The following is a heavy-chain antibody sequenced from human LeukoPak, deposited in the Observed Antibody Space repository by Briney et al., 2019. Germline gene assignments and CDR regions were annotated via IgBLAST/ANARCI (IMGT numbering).Heavy chain of an antibody. V-gene: IGHV1-8*03. CDR1: GYTFTSYD. Sequence: PGESLKISCKGSGYTFTSYDINWVRQATGQGLEWMGWMNPNSGNTGYAQKFQGRVTITRNTSISTAYMELSSLRSEDTAVYYCARALREYGRATIKYYFDYWGQGTLVTVSS. D-gene: IGHD5-12*01. CDR3: ARALREYGRATIKYYFDY. J-gene: IGHJ4*02. CDR2: MNPNSGNT.